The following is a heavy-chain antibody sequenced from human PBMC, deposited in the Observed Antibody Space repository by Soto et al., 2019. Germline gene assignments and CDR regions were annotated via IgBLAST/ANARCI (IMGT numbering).Heavy chain of an antibody. CDR2: ISSSSSYT. V-gene: IGHV3-11*06. CDR3: ARGQYYYDSSGYTRDY. CDR1: GFTFSDYY. J-gene: IGHJ4*02. D-gene: IGHD3-22*01. Sequence: GGSLRLSCAASGFTFSDYYMSWIRQAPGKGLEWVSYISSSSSYTNYADSVKGRFTISRDNAKNSLYLQMNSLRAEDTAVYYCARGQYYYDSSGYTRDYWGQGTLVTVSS.